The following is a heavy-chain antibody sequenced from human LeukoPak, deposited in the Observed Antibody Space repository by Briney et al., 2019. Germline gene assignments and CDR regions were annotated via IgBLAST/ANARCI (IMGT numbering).Heavy chain of an antibody. Sequence: SETLSLTCDVSGVSISSGLYSWSWIRQPLGKGLEWIGYIYHTGSTYYNPSLKSRVTISVDTSKNQFSLKLSSVTAADTAVYYCARNSVAYPNCFDPWGQGTLVTVSS. D-gene: IGHD6-19*01. CDR1: GVSISSGLYS. J-gene: IGHJ5*02. V-gene: IGHV4-30-2*01. CDR2: IYHTGST. CDR3: ARNSVAYPNCFDP.